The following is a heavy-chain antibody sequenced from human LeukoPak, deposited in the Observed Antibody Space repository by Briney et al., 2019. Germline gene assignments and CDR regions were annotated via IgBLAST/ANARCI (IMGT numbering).Heavy chain of an antibody. CDR3: ARDNYDSSGPYYFDY. J-gene: IGHJ4*02. CDR1: GFTFSTYE. D-gene: IGHD3-22*01. V-gene: IGHV3-48*03. CDR2: ISSSGSTI. Sequence: PAGSLTLSCAASGFTFSTYEMTWVRQSPGKGLEWVSYISSSGSTIYYAESVKGRFTISRDNARNSLYLQMNSLRAEDTAVYYCARDNYDSSGPYYFDYWGQGTLVTVSS.